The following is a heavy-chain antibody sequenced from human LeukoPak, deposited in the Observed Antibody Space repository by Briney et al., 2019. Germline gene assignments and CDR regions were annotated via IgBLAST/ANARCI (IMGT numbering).Heavy chain of an antibody. D-gene: IGHD6-19*01. CDR1: GFTFSSYA. V-gene: IGHV3-23*01. CDR2: ISGSGGST. CDR3: AKNPGPGIAVAGTLDV. J-gene: IGHJ6*04. Sequence: GGSLRLSCAASGFTFSSYAMSWVRQAPGKGLEWVSAISGSGGSTYYADSVKGRFTISRDNSKSTLYLQTNSLRAEGTAVYYCAKNPGPGIAVAGTLDVWGKGTTVTVSS.